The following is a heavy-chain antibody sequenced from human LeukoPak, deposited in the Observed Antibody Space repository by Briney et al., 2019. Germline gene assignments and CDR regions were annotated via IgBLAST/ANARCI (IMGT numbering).Heavy chain of an antibody. CDR1: GFTFSNYC. CDR2: INEDGSVK. V-gene: IGHV3-7*05. CDR3: ARDLGASQHLSWFGP. D-gene: IGHD1-26*01. Sequence: PGGSPRLSCAASGFTFSNYCMSWVRQAPGKGLEWVGNINEDGSVKYYVDSVKGRFTISRDNAKNSLYLQMNSLRAEDTAVYYCARDLGASQHLSWFGPWGQGTLVTVSS. J-gene: IGHJ5*02.